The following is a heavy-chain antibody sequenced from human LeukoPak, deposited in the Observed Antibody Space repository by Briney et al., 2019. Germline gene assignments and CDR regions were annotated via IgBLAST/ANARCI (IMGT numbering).Heavy chain of an antibody. CDR2: INPSGGST. CDR1: GYTFTSYY. J-gene: IGHJ6*04. Sequence: ASVKVSCKASGYTFTSYYMHWVRQAPGQGLEWMGIINPSGGSTSYAQKFQGRVTMTRDTSTSTVYMEPSSLRSEDTAVYYCARGRGYYGSGSSSRGMDVWGKGTTVTVSS. V-gene: IGHV1-46*01. CDR3: ARGRGYYGSGSSSRGMDV. D-gene: IGHD3-10*01.